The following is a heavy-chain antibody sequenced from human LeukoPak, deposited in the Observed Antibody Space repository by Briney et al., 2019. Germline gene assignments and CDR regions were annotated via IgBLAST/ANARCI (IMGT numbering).Heavy chain of an antibody. V-gene: IGHV3-30*02. CDR1: GFTFSSYG. Sequence: GGSLRLSCVASGFTFSSYGMHWVRQAPGKGLEWVAFIRYDGSNKYYAGSVKGRFTISRDNSKNTLYLQMNSLRAEDTAVYYCGSGYNWFDPWGQGTLVTVSS. CDR3: GSGYNWFDP. D-gene: IGHD5-12*01. CDR2: IRYDGSNK. J-gene: IGHJ5*02.